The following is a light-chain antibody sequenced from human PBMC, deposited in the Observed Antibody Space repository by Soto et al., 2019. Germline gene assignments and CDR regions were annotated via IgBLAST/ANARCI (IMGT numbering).Light chain of an antibody. V-gene: IGLV1-47*01. CDR2: RSD. CDR3: AAWDDSLGGWE. J-gene: IGLJ3*02. Sequence: QSVLSQPPSASGTPGQRVSISCSGSSSNIGSNFVYWYQQFPGTAPKLLIFRSDQRPSGVPERFSASKSGTSASLAISGLRSEDGALYFCAAWDDSLGGWEFGGGPKLTVL. CDR1: SSNIGSNF.